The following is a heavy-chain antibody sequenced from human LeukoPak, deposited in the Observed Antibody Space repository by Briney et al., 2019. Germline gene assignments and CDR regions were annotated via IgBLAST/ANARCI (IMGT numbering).Heavy chain of an antibody. D-gene: IGHD3-10*01. V-gene: IGHV3-30*18. CDR3: AKDSEGRWFGPEEA. J-gene: IGHJ5*02. CDR1: GFTLSSYG. CDR2: ISGDGSYK. Sequence: GGSLRLSCAASGFTLSSYGMHWVRQAPGKGLEWVAVISGDGSYKYYGDSVKGQFTISRDNSKNTLYLQMNSLRTEDTAVYYCAKDSEGRWFGPEEAWGQGTLVTVSS.